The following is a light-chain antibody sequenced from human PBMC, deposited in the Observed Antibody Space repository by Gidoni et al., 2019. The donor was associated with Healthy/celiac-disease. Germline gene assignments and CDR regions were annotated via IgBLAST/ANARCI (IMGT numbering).Light chain of an antibody. V-gene: IGKV3-15*01. CDR3: QQYNNWPPDT. CDR1: QSVSSN. CDR2: GAS. J-gene: IGKJ2*01. Sequence: EIVMTQSPATLSVSPGERATLSCRVSQSVSSNLAWYPQKPGQAPRLLIYGASTSATGIPARFSGSGSGTEFTLTISSLQSEDFAVYYCQQYNNWPPDTFGQGTKLEIK.